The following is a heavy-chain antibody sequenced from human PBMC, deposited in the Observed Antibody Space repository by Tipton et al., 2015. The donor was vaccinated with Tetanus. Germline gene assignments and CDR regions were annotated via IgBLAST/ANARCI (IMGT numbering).Heavy chain of an antibody. CDR2: IYPGDSDT. V-gene: IGHV5-51*01. CDR1: GYIFTNYW. D-gene: IGHD2-8*01. J-gene: IGHJ4*02. CDR3: ARAHCTDGVCNFDF. Sequence: QLVQSGGEVKKPGESLKISCKGSGYIFTNYWIGWVRQKPGKGLEWMGIIYPGDSDTTYSPSFQGQVPISVDKSINTAYLQWSSLKASDTSVFYCARAHCTDGVCNFDFWGQGALVTVAS.